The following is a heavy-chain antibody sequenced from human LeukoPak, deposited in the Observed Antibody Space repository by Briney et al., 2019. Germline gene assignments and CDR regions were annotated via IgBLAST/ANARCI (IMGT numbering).Heavy chain of an antibody. J-gene: IGHJ4*02. V-gene: IGHV4-59*01. Sequence: SETLPLTCTVSGGSISSDSWSWIRQPPGEGLERSGYINYSGSTNYNPTLKIRVTISVDTSKIQFSLKLSSVTAADTAVYYCARVKGLEPTIYFDYWGQGTLVTVSS. D-gene: IGHD1-1*01. CDR3: ARVKGLEPTIYFDY. CDR2: INYSGST. CDR1: GGSISSDS.